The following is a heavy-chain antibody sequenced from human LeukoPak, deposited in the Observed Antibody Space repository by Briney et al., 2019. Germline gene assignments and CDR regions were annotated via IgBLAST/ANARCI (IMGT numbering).Heavy chain of an antibody. V-gene: IGHV3-30-3*01. J-gene: IGHJ4*02. Sequence: GRSLRLSCAASGFTFSSYAMHWVRQAPGKGLEWVAVISYDGSNKYYADSVKGRFTISRDNSKTTLYLQMNSLRAEDTAVYYCGRGAYYYDSSGYYFIDYWGQGPLVPVSS. CDR1: GFTFSSYA. D-gene: IGHD3-22*01. CDR2: ISYDGSNK. CDR3: GRGAYYYDSSGYYFIDY.